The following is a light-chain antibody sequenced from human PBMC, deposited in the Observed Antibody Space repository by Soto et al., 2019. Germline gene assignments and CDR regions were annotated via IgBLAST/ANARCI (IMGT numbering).Light chain of an antibody. CDR1: QGISSW. Sequence: DIQRTQSPSSVSASVGDRVTITCRASQGISSWLAWYQKKPGKDPKLLIYAASSLQSGVPSRFSGSGSGTDFNLTISRLQTEDFATYYCQQANSFTWTFGQGTKVDIK. CDR2: AAS. J-gene: IGKJ1*01. CDR3: QQANSFTWT. V-gene: IGKV1-12*01.